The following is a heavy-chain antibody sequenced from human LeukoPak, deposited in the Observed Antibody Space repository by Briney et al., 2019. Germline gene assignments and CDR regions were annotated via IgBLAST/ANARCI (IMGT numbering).Heavy chain of an antibody. J-gene: IGHJ5*02. CDR3: ARHVSLGQLVSMGWFDP. Sequence: SETLSPTCTVSGGSISSYYWSWIRQPPGKGLEWIGYIYYSGSTNYNPSLKSRVTISVDTSKDQFSLKLSSVTAADTAVYYCARHVSLGQLVSMGWFDPWGQGTLVTVSS. D-gene: IGHD6-6*01. CDR2: IYYSGST. V-gene: IGHV4-59*08. CDR1: GGSISSYY.